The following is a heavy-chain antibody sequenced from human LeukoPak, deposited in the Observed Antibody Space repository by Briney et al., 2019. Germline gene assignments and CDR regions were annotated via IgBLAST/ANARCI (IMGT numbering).Heavy chain of an antibody. CDR1: GFTFSSYG. D-gene: IGHD5-24*01. V-gene: IGHV3-23*01. CDR2: ISVSGGNT. CDR3: TTEAGDSFNSHY. Sequence: GGSLRLSCAASGFTFSSYGMSWVRQAPGKGLEWVSSISVSGGNTYYADSVKGRFTISRDNSKNTLYLNMNSPRAEDTAVYYCTTEAGDSFNSHYWGQGTLVTVFS. J-gene: IGHJ4*02.